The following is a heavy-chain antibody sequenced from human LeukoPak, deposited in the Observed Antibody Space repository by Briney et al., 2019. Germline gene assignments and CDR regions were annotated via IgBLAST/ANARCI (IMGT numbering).Heavy chain of an antibody. Sequence: GGSLRLSCAASGFTFSNAWMSWVRQAPGKGLEWVGRIKSKTDGGTTDYAAPVKGRFTISRDDSKNTLYLQMNSLKTGDTAVYYCTVRIAAAGTGDWGQGTLVTVSS. CDR3: TVRIAAAGTGD. CDR2: IKSKTDGGTT. D-gene: IGHD6-13*01. V-gene: IGHV3-15*01. J-gene: IGHJ4*02. CDR1: GFTFSNAW.